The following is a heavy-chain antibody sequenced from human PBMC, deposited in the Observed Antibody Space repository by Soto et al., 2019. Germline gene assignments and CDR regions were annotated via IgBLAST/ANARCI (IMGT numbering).Heavy chain of an antibody. Sequence: TLFLTCTVSGGSISSGGYYWSWIRQHPGKGLEWIGYIYYSGSTYYNPSLKSRVTISVDTSKNQFSLKLSSVTAADTAVYYCARSEVPGNWFDPWGQGTLVTVSS. CDR3: ARSEVPGNWFDP. V-gene: IGHV4-31*03. J-gene: IGHJ5*02. CDR2: IYYSGST. CDR1: GGSISSGGYY.